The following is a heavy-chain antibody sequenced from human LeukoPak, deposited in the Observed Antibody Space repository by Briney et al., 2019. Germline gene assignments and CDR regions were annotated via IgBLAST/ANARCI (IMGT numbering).Heavy chain of an antibody. CDR2: ISSSSSYI. CDR3: AGDDPRYYYGMDV. J-gene: IGHJ6*02. Sequence: PGGSLRLSCAASGFTFSSYSMNWVRQAPGKGLEWVSSISSSSSYIYYADSVKGRFTISRDNAKNSLYLQMNSLRAEDTAVHYCAGDDPRYYYGMDVWGQGTTVTVSS. CDR1: GFTFSSYS. V-gene: IGHV3-21*01.